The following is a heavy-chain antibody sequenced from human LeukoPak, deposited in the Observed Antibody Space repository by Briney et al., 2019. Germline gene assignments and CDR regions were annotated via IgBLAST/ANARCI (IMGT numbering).Heavy chain of an antibody. Sequence: PSETLSLTCTVSGGSISSYYWSWIRQPPGKGLEWIGEINHSGSTNYNPSLKSRVTISVDTSKNQFSPKLSSATAADTAVYYCARVSRDYYDSSGPFDYWGQGTLVTVSS. J-gene: IGHJ4*02. CDR3: ARVSRDYYDSSGPFDY. V-gene: IGHV4-34*01. CDR2: INHSGST. CDR1: GGSISSYY. D-gene: IGHD3-22*01.